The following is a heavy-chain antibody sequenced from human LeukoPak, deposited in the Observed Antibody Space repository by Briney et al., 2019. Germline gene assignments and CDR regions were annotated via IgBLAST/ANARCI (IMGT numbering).Heavy chain of an antibody. CDR1: GYTFTSYG. CDR2: ISGYNGNT. J-gene: IGHJ6*03. V-gene: IGHV1-18*01. Sequence: ASVKVSCKASGYTFTSYGISWVRHAPGQGIEWMAWISGYNGNTNYAQNLQGRVTMTTDTSTSTVYMELRSLRSDDTAVYYCAFSSYYLQGNYYYMDVWGKGTTVTVSS. D-gene: IGHD1-26*01. CDR3: AFSSYYLQGNYYYMDV.